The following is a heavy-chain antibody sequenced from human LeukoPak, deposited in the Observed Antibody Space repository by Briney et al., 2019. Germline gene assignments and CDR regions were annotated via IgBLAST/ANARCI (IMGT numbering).Heavy chain of an antibody. CDR2: INHSGST. CDR3: ASASTVTTSDY. Sequence: AETLSLTCAGYGGSFSGYYWSWIRQTPGKGLEWVGEINHSGSTNYNPPLKSRVTMSVDTSKNKFSLKLSSVTAADTAVYYCASASTVTTSDYWGQGTLVTVSS. D-gene: IGHD4-17*01. V-gene: IGHV4-34*01. CDR1: GGSFSGYY. J-gene: IGHJ4*02.